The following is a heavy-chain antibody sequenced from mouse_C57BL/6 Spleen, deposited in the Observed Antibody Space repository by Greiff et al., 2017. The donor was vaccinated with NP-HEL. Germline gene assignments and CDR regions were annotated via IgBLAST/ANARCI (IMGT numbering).Heavy chain of an antibody. V-gene: IGHV1-50*01. CDR2: IDPSDSYT. Sequence: QVQLQQPGAELVKPGASVKLSCKASGYTFTSYWMQWVKQRPGQGLEWIGEIDPSDSYTNYNQKFKGKATLTVDTSSSTAYMQLSSLTSEDSAVYYCARWSGKRFDYWGQGTTLTVSS. D-gene: IGHD2-1*01. CDR1: GYTFTSYW. J-gene: IGHJ2*01. CDR3: ARWSGKRFDY.